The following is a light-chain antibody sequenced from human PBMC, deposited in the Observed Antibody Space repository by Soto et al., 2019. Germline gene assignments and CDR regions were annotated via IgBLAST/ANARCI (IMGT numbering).Light chain of an antibody. Sequence: DIQMTKSPSSLSASVGDTVTITCRTSQSISSYLSWYKQKPGKAPKIIIYAAYTLQSGVPSRFSGSGSGTDFTLTISSLQPEDFAAYYCQQSYDMPWTFGQGTKVDIK. CDR1: QSISSY. V-gene: IGKV1-39*01. J-gene: IGKJ1*01. CDR2: AAY. CDR3: QQSYDMPWT.